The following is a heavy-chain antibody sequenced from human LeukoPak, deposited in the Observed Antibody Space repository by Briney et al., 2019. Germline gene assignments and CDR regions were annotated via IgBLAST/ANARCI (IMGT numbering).Heavy chain of an antibody. CDR1: GGSISSYY. CDR3: ARSYCSGGSCHVAGMDV. CDR2: IYYSGNT. J-gene: IGHJ6*04. D-gene: IGHD2-15*01. Sequence: KPSETLSLTCTVSGGSISSYYWSWIRQPPGKGLEWIGYIYYSGNTNYNPSLKSRVTISVDTSKNQFSLKLNSVTAADTAVYYCARSYCSGGSCHVAGMDVWGKGTTVTVSS. V-gene: IGHV4-59*01.